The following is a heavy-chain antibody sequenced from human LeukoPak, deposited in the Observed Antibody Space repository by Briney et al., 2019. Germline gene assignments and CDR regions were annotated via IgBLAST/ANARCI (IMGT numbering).Heavy chain of an antibody. J-gene: IGHJ4*02. CDR2: IYTSGST. CDR1: GGSISSYY. V-gene: IGHV4-4*07. D-gene: IGHD3-22*01. Sequence: ASETLSLTCTVSGGSISSYYWSWIRQPAGKGLEWIGRIYTSGSTNYNPSLKSRVTISGDTSKNQFSLRLSSVTAADTAVYYCARASYSYDINGWVPFDYWGQGTLVTVSS. CDR3: ARASYSYDINGWVPFDY.